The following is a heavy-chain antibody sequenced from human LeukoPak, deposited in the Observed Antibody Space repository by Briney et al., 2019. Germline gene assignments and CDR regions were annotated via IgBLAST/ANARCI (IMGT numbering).Heavy chain of an antibody. Sequence: SGGSLRLSCAASGFTFSSYWMSWVRQAPGKGLEWVSNIKQDGSEKYYVDSVKGRFTISRDNAKNSLYLQMNSLRAEDTAVYYCGRDARSRVLRFLEWLSGGWFDPWGQGTLVTVSS. V-gene: IGHV3-7*01. J-gene: IGHJ5*02. CDR3: GRDARSRVLRFLEWLSGGWFDP. D-gene: IGHD3-3*01. CDR1: GFTFSSYW. CDR2: IKQDGSEK.